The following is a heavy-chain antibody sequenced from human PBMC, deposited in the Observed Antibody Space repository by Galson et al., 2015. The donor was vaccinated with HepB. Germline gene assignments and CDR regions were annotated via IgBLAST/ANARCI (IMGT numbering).Heavy chain of an antibody. J-gene: IGHJ3*01. CDR1: GFTFNWYW. Sequence: SLRLSCAASGFTFNWYWMHWVRQAPGKGLVWVARINNDGSGTTYADAVKGRFTISRDNAKNTLSLEMNSLRADDTAMYYCVRVNPGSWFYSFDFWGQGTMVSVSS. D-gene: IGHD6-13*01. CDR3: VRVNPGSWFYSFDF. CDR2: INNDGSGT. V-gene: IGHV3-74*01.